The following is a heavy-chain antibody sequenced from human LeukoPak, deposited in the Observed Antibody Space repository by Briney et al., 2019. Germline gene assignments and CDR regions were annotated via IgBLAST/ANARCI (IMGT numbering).Heavy chain of an antibody. V-gene: IGHV4-39*07. CDR1: GGSISSSSYY. Sequence: SETLSLTCTVSGGSISSSSYYWGWIRQPPGKGLEWIGSIYYSGSTYYNPSLKSRVTISVDTSKNQFSLKLSSVTAADTAVYYCARVEVVVITPGYFDYWGQGTLVTVSS. D-gene: IGHD3-22*01. CDR2: IYYSGST. CDR3: ARVEVVVITPGYFDY. J-gene: IGHJ4*02.